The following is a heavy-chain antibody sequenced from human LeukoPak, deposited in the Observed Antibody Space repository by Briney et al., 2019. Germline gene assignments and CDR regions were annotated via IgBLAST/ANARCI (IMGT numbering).Heavy chain of an antibody. CDR3: AKVGVFVVNTSPSNDY. V-gene: IGHV3-23*01. Sequence: PGGSLRLSCAASGFTFSSYAMSRVRQAPGKGLEWVSAISGSGGSTYYADSVKGRFTISRDNSKNTLYLQMNSLRAEDTAVYYCAKVGVFVVNTSPSNDYWGQGTLATVSS. D-gene: IGHD2-2*01. CDR2: ISGSGGST. CDR1: GFTFSSYA. J-gene: IGHJ4*02.